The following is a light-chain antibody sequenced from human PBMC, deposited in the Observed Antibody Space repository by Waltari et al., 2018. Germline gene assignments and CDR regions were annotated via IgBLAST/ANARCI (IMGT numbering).Light chain of an antibody. CDR3: QQYFSSPQT. CDR1: QSLLYSANNQNY. CDR2: WAS. V-gene: IGKV4-1*01. J-gene: IGKJ1*01. Sequence: DIVMTQSPDSLAVSLGERATIQCRSNQSLLYSANNQNYLAWFLQKPGQAPKLLVYWASTRKYGVPDRFSGSGSGTDFTLTISNLQAEDVAVYYCQQYFSSPQTFGQGTKVELK.